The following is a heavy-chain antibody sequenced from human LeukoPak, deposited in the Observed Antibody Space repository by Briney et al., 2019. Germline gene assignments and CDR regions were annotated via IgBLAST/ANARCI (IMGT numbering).Heavy chain of an antibody. Sequence: GGSLRLSCAASGFTFSSYSMNWVRQAPGKGLEWVSYISSSSSTIYYADSVKGRFTISRDNAKNSLYLQMNSLRAEDTAVCYCARLVGYCSSTSCYGGYYFDYWGQGTLVTVSS. CDR3: ARLVGYCSSTSCYGGYYFDY. CDR1: GFTFSSYS. V-gene: IGHV3-48*01. CDR2: ISSSSSTI. D-gene: IGHD2-2*01. J-gene: IGHJ4*02.